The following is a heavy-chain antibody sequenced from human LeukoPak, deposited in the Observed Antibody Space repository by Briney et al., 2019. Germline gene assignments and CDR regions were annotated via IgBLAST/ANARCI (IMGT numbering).Heavy chain of an antibody. CDR2: IWCDGSNK. J-gene: IGHJ6*02. CDR3: ARDNYGMDV. CDR1: GFTFSSYG. Sequence: PGRSLRLSCAASGFTFSSYGMHWVRQAPGKGLEWVAVIWCDGSNKYYADSVKGRFTISRDNSKNTLYLQMNSLRAEDTAVYYCARDNYGMDVWGQGTTVTVSS. V-gene: IGHV3-33*01.